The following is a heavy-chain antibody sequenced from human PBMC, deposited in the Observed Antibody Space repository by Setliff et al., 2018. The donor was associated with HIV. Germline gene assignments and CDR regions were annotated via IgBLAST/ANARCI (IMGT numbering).Heavy chain of an antibody. CDR2: INAGNGNT. Sequence: ASVKVSCKASGYTFTSYAMHWVRQAPGQRLEWMGWINAGNGNTKYAQKFQGRVTMTRDTSISTAYMELSRLTSDDTAIYYCTRSTTADWGQGTMVTVSS. J-gene: IGHJ4*02. CDR3: TRSTTAD. CDR1: GYTFTSYA. V-gene: IGHV1-3*01. D-gene: IGHD4-17*01.